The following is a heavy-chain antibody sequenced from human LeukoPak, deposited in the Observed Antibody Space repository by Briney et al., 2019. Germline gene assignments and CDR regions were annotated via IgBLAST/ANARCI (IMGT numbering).Heavy chain of an antibody. CDR3: ARDREDSAFDI. V-gene: IGHV3-7*03. CDR1: GFTFSSYW. D-gene: IGHD1-26*01. Sequence: GGSLRLSCAASGFTFSSYWMSWVRQAPGKGLEWVANIKQDGSEKYYVDSVKGRFTISRDNAENSLYLQMNSLRAEDTAVYYCARDREDSAFDIWGQGTMVTVSS. J-gene: IGHJ3*02. CDR2: IKQDGSEK.